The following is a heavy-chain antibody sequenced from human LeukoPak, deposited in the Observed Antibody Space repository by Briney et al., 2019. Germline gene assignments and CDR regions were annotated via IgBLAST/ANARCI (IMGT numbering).Heavy chain of an antibody. CDR1: SVPVSSGNFH. J-gene: IGHJ4*02. Sequence: SETLSLTCRVSSVPVSSGNFHWSWIRQHPGMGLEWIGFISASGNSYYNPSLKSRISMSLDTSENLFSLGLNSVTAADTAVYYCATYYVGRGGTGYWGPGTLVTVSS. D-gene: IGHD3-22*01. CDR2: ISASGNS. CDR3: ATYYVGRGGTGY. V-gene: IGHV4-31*03.